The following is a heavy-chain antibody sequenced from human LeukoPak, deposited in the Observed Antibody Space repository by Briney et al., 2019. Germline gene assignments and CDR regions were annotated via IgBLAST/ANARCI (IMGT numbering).Heavy chain of an antibody. J-gene: IGHJ3*02. V-gene: IGHV4-39*07. CDR1: GGSISSSSYY. CDR2: IYYSGST. Sequence: SETLSLTCTVSGGSISSSSYYWGWIRQPPGKGLEWIGSIYYSGSTYYNPSLKGRVTISVDTSKNQFSLKLSSVTAADTAVYYCARQMYGGNSKLGGAFDIWGQGTMVTVSS. CDR3: ARQMYGGNSKLGGAFDI. D-gene: IGHD4-23*01.